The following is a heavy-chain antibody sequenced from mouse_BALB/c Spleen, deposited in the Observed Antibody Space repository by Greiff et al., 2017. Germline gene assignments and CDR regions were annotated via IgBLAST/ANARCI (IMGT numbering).Heavy chain of an antibody. CDR3: ARAGYDYEGYAMDY. D-gene: IGHD2-4*01. CDR2: ISDGGSYT. CDR1: GFTFSDYY. V-gene: IGHV5-4*02. Sequence: EVQVVESGGGLVKPGGSLKLSCAASGFTFSDYYMYWVRQTPEKRLEWVATISDGGSYTYYPDSVKGRFTISRDNAKNNLYLQMSSLKSEDTAMYYCARAGYDYEGYAMDYWGQGTSVTVSS. J-gene: IGHJ4*01.